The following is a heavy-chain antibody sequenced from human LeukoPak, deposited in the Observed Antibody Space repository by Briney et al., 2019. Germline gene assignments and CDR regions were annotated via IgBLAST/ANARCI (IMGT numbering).Heavy chain of an antibody. CDR3: AVGDYYDSSGYYHYYYYMDV. Sequence: VASVKVSCKASGGTFSSYAISWVRQAPGQGLEWMGGIIPIFGTANYAQKFQGRVTITTDESTSTAYMELSSLRSEDTAVYYCAVGDYYDSSGYYHYYYYMDVWSKGTTVTVSS. CDR1: GGTFSSYA. CDR2: IIPIFGTA. V-gene: IGHV1-69*05. J-gene: IGHJ6*03. D-gene: IGHD3-22*01.